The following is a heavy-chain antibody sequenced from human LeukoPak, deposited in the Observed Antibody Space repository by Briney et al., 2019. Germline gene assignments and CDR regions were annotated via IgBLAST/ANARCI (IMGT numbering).Heavy chain of an antibody. CDR2: ISWNSGSI. J-gene: IGHJ3*02. D-gene: IGHD1-7*01. CDR3: AKAAIPLELHLPDAFDI. Sequence: GRSLRLSCAASGFTFSSYAMPWVRQAPGKGLEWVSGISWNSGSIGYADSVKGRFTISRDNAKNSLYLQMNSLRAEDTALYYCAKAAIPLELHLPDAFDIWGQGTMVTVSS. V-gene: IGHV3-9*01. CDR1: GFTFSSYA.